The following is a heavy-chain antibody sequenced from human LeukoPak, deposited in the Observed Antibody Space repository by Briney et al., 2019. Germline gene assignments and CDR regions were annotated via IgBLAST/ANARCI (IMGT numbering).Heavy chain of an antibody. CDR1: GFTFSSYW. CDR3: ARDVPGQLGGVDY. J-gene: IGHJ4*02. D-gene: IGHD6-6*01. Sequence: PGESLRLSCAASGFTFSSYWMHWVRQAPGKGLVWVSRITSDGSITTYADFVKGRFTISRDNAKNTVYLQMNSLRAEDTAVYYCARDVPGQLGGVDYWGQGTLVTVSS. CDR2: ITSDGSIT. V-gene: IGHV3-74*01.